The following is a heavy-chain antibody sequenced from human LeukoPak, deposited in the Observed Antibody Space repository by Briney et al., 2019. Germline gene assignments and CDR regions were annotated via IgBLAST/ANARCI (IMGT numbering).Heavy chain of an antibody. CDR3: ARDLQTGLAFDA. CDR1: GFTFSSYS. Sequence: GGSLRLSCVASGFTFSSYSMNWVRQAPGKALEWVSSISGSGRLIWYAGSVKGRFTISRDNAANSLFLQMNSLRVEDTAVYYCARDLQTGLAFDAWGQGTVVSVSS. CDR2: ISGSGRLI. V-gene: IGHV3-21*01. D-gene: IGHD7-27*01. J-gene: IGHJ3*01.